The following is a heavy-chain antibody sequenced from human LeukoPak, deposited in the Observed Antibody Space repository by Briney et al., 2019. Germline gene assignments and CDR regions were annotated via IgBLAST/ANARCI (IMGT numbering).Heavy chain of an antibody. CDR1: GYTFTING. CDR3: ARDRNHALDF. J-gene: IGHJ3*01. V-gene: IGHV1-18*01. Sequence: SSVKVSCKASGYTFTINGISWVRQAPGQGLEWMGWSSAYSGNTNYAEEVQGRGTITTDTSTSTDYMELRTLRSDATRVYSCARDRNHALDFWGQATMVTASS. CDR2: SSAYSGNT.